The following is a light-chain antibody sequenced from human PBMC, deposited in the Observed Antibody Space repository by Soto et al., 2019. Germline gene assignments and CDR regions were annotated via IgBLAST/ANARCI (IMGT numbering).Light chain of an antibody. CDR2: AAS. J-gene: IGKJ1*01. CDR1: QGISNY. Sequence: DIQMTQSPSSLSASVGDTVTITCRASQGISNYLAWYQQKPGQVPNLLIYAASTLQSGVPSRFSGSGSGTDFALSISSRRPEDVAPYYCQEYNNAPRTFGQGTKVDI. CDR3: QEYNNAPRT. V-gene: IGKV1-27*01.